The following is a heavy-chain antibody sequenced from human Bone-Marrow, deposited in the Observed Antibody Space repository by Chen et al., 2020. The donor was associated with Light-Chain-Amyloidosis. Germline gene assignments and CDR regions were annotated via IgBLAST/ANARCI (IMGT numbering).Heavy chain of an antibody. V-gene: IGHV4-59*01. CDR2: IYYSGST. D-gene: IGHD3-10*01. CDR3: ARERYYGSGKGWFDP. J-gene: IGHJ5*02. CDR1: GGSISSYY. Sequence: QVQLQESGPGLVKPSETLSLTCTVSGGSISSYYWSWIRQPPGKGLEWIGYIYYSGSTNYNPSLKSRVTISVDTSKKKFSLKLSSVTAADTAVYYCARERYYGSGKGWFDPWGQGTLVTVSS.